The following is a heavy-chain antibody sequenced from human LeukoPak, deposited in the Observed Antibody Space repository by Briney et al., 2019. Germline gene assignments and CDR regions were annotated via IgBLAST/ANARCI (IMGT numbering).Heavy chain of an antibody. D-gene: IGHD3-10*01. Sequence: GRFLRLSCAASGFTFSSYAMHWVRQAPGKGLEWVAVISYDGSNKYYADSVKGRFTISRDNSKNTLYLQMNSLRAEDTAVYYCARGGPNYGSGSYLGYWGQGTLVTVSS. CDR1: GFTFSSYA. CDR3: ARGGPNYGSGSYLGY. J-gene: IGHJ4*02. V-gene: IGHV3-30*01. CDR2: ISYDGSNK.